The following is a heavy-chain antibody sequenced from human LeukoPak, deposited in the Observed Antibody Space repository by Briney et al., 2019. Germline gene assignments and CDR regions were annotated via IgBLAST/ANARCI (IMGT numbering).Heavy chain of an antibody. CDR2: VWYDGSNK. V-gene: IGHV3-33*01. Sequence: PGGSLRLSCVASGFTLSSYGMHWVRQAPCKGLEWVAVVWYDGSNKYYADSVKGRFTISRDNSKNTLYLQMNSLRAEDTAVYYCARVIAAAGRPNWYFDLWGRGTLVTVSS. CDR1: GFTLSSYG. CDR3: ARVIAAAGRPNWYFDL. J-gene: IGHJ2*01. D-gene: IGHD6-13*01.